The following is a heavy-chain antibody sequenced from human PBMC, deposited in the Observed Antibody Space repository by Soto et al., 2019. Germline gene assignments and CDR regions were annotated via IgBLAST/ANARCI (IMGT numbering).Heavy chain of an antibody. CDR3: AREYCTTTNCYLPDV. D-gene: IGHD2-2*01. Sequence: QGLEWMGWISTKKDNTNSAQRLPGRVTMTTDTSTRTAYMELRSLRSDDTAVYYCAREYCTTTNCYLPDVSGKRTTVTVSS. V-gene: IGHV1-18*01. J-gene: IGHJ6*04. CDR2: ISTKKDNT.